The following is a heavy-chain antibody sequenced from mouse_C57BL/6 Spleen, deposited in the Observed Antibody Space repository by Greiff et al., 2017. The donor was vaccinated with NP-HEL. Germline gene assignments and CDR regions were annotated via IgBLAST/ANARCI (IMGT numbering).Heavy chain of an antibody. Sequence: QVQLQQPGTELVKPGASVKLSCKASGYTFTSYWMHWVKQRPGQGLEWIGNINPSNGGTNYNEKFKSKATLTVDKSSSTAYMQLSSLTSEDSAVYDCARLGTTVVDYYAMDYWGQGTSVTVSS. CDR3: ARLGTTVVDYYAMDY. D-gene: IGHD1-1*01. CDR1: GYTFTSYW. CDR2: INPSNGGT. V-gene: IGHV1-53*01. J-gene: IGHJ4*01.